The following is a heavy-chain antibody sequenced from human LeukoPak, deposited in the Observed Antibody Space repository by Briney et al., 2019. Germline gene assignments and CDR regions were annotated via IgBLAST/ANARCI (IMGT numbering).Heavy chain of an antibody. V-gene: IGHV4-4*07. CDR2: IYINGST. CDR1: GRSISGYY. Sequence: SDTLSLTCTVSGRSISGYYWSWIRQAAGEGLEYIGRIYINGSTNHNTSLKSRVTMSIDENQYSRKHDSVTAADTAVYYCARGVTSDWYFDVWGRGTLVTVSS. J-gene: IGHJ2*01. CDR3: ARGVTSDWYFDV. D-gene: IGHD4-11*01.